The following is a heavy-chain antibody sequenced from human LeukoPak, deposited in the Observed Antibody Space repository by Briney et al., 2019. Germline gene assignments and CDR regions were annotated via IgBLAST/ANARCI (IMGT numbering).Heavy chain of an antibody. Sequence: GGSLRLSCAASGFTFTTYDMHWVRQGPGKGLEWVSSIGKGSDTYYSASVKGRFTVSREDAKNSLYLQMNSLRAEDTAVYYCVRARSGYEGDYFDYWGQGTLVTASS. CDR3: VRARSGYEGDYFDY. J-gene: IGHJ4*02. D-gene: IGHD5-12*01. V-gene: IGHV3-13*04. CDR1: GFTFTTYD. CDR2: IGKGSDT.